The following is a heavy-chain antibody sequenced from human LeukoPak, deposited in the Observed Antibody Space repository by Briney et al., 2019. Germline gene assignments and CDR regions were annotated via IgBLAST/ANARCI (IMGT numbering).Heavy chain of an antibody. CDR2: IYHSGRT. CDR1: GASISSSNYY. J-gene: IGHJ4*02. V-gene: IGHV4-39*07. CDR3: ASRDGRFLEWLMTFDY. D-gene: IGHD3-3*01. Sequence: SETLSLTCSVSGASISSSNYYWAWIRQPPGKGLEWIGSIYHSGRTYYNPSLKSRVTISVDTSKNQFSLKLSSVTAADTAVYYCASRDGRFLEWLMTFDYWGQGTLVTVSS.